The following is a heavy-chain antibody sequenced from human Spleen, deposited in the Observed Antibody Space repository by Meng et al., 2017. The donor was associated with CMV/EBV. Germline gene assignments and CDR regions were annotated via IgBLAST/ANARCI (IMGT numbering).Heavy chain of an antibody. CDR1: GLPFSAFG. Sequence: GGSLRLSCAAPGLPFSAFGMHWVRQAPGKGLEWVAFMWSDGDNKHYADSVKGRFTISRDKSKNTLYLQMDRLRAEDTAVYYCATEEVYCSSMSCLSYYYYGMDVWGQGTTVTVSS. V-gene: IGHV3-30*02. CDR3: ATEEVYCSSMSCLSYYYYGMDV. D-gene: IGHD2-2*01. J-gene: IGHJ6*02. CDR2: MWSDGDNK.